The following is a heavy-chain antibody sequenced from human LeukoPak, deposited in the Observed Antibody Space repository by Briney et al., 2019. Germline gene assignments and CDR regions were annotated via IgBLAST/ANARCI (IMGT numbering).Heavy chain of an antibody. CDR2: INPNSGGT. CDR3: ARSSREYQLPAWRV. CDR1: GYTFTGYY. Sequence: ASVKVSCKASGYTFTGYYMYWVRQAPGQGLEWMGWINPNSGGTNYAQKFQGRVTMTRDTSISTAYMELSRLRSDDTAVYYCARSSREYQLPAWRVWGQGTLVTVSS. J-gene: IGHJ4*02. V-gene: IGHV1-2*02. D-gene: IGHD2-2*01.